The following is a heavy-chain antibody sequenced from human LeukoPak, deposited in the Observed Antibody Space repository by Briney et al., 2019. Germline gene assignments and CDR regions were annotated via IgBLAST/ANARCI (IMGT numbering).Heavy chain of an antibody. CDR3: AREGGSSLDY. V-gene: IGHV4-38-2*02. J-gene: IGHJ4*02. D-gene: IGHD6-13*01. CDR2: IYHTGVA. Sequence: SETLSLTCTVSDYSISSGYYWGWIRQPPGKGLEWIGSIYHTGVAYYNASLKSRVTLSVDTSKNHFSLKLRSVTAADTAVYFCAREGGSSLDYWGQGTLVTVSS. CDR1: DYSISSGYY.